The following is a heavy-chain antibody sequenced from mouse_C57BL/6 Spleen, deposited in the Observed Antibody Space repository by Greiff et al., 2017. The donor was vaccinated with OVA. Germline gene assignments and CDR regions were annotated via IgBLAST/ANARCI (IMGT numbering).Heavy chain of an antibody. D-gene: IGHD1-1*01. CDR1: GYTFTSYW. V-gene: IGHV1-7*01. CDR3: TRTPYYVSSYGYFGV. J-gene: IGHJ1*03. Sequence: QVQLQQSGAELAKPGASVKLSCKASGYTFTSYWMHWVKQTPGQGLAWIGYINPSSGYTKYNQKFKDKAILTADKSSITAYIHLSSLTYEDSAIYYCTRTPYYVSSYGYFGVWGTGTTVTVSS. CDR2: INPSSGYT.